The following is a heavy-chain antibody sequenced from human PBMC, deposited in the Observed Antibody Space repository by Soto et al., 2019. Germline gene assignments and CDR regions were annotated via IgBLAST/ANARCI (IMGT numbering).Heavy chain of an antibody. CDR2: IYTGGDT. J-gene: IGHJ4*02. CDR1: GFTFSSYA. V-gene: IGHV3-53*01. Sequence: PGGSLRLSCAASGFTFSSYAMSWVRQAPGKGLEWVSVIYTGGDTYYADSVKGRFTISRDNSKNTVYLQMNSLRAEDTAVYYCEREARVNGVSNWGQGTLVTVSS. CDR3: EREARVNGVSN. D-gene: IGHD2-8*01.